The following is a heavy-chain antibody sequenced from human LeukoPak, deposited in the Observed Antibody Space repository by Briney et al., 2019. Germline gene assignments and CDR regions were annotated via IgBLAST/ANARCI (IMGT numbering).Heavy chain of an antibody. CDR2: VNPNSGNT. J-gene: IGHJ4*02. D-gene: IGHD4-23*01. V-gene: IGHV1-8*01. Sequence: ASVKVSCKASGYTFTSFDINWVRQATGQGPELMGWVNPNSGNTGYAQKFQGRVTMTRNTSISTAYMELSSLRSEDTAVYYCARGGKRWPFDYWGQGTLVTVSS. CDR1: GYTFTSFD. CDR3: ARGGKRWPFDY.